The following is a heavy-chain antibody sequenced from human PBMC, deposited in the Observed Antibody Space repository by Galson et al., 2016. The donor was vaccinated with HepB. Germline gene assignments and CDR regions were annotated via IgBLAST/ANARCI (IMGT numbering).Heavy chain of an antibody. CDR1: GYTFTTYY. CDR3: SRGPPIAVAGSAFYP. J-gene: IGHJ5*02. Sequence: SVKVSCKASGYTFTTYYIHWVRQAPGQGLEWMGMIDPSSGNTNYAQMFQGTMARDTSTSTAYMELRRLRSDDTAVDYVSRGPPIAVAGSAFYPWGQGTLVTVSS. CDR2: IDPSSGNT. D-gene: IGHD6-19*01. V-gene: IGHV1-46*01.